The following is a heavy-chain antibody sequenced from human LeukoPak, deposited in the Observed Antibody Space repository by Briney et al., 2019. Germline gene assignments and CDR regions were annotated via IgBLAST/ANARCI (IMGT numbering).Heavy chain of an antibody. Sequence: GGSLRLSCAASGFTFSSYAMHWVRQAPGKGLEWVAVISYDGSNKYYADSVKGRFTISRDNSKNTLYLQMNSLRAGDTAGYYFWNGLGLIPLNFGRGQGTLVTVSS. CDR1: GFTFSSYA. V-gene: IGHV3-30*04. CDR3: WNGLGLIPLNFG. D-gene: IGHD1-1*01. J-gene: IGHJ4*02. CDR2: ISYDGSNK.